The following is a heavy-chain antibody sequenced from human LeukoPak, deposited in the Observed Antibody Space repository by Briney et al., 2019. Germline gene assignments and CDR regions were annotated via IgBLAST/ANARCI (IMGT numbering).Heavy chain of an antibody. V-gene: IGHV3-23*01. Sequence: GGSLRLSCAASGFIFSSYAMSWVRQAPGKGLEWVSYGGSGGSTYYADSVKRRFTVSRDNSKSTLYLQMNSLTAEDTALYYCAKMRGQYYHSYYMDAWGKGTTVTVSS. CDR3: AKMRGQYYHSYYMDA. CDR1: GFIFSSYA. J-gene: IGHJ6*03. CDR2: GGSGGST.